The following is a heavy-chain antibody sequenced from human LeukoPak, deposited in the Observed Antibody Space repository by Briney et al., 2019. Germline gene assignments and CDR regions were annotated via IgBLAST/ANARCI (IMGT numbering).Heavy chain of an antibody. D-gene: IGHD3-10*01. CDR1: GYTFTSYW. Sequence: GESLKISCKGSGYTFTSYWIGWVRQIPGKGLEWMGIIYPADSDTRYSPSFQGQVTISADKSISTAYLQWSSLKASDTAMYYCARRSSGSYPDWGQGTLVIVSS. CDR3: ARRSSGSYPD. CDR2: IYPADSDT. J-gene: IGHJ4*02. V-gene: IGHV5-51*01.